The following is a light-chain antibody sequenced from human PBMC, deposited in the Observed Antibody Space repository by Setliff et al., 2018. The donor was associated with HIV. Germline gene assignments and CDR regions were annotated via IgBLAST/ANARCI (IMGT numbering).Light chain of an antibody. Sequence: QSVLTQPRSVSGSPGQSVTISCTGTSNDVGDYDYVSWYQQHPGKAPKLILFDVHRRPSGVPDRFSGSKSGNTASLTISGLQAEDEADYHCCSYAGGYTWVFGGGTQLTVL. CDR1: SNDVGDYDY. CDR2: DVH. J-gene: IGLJ3*02. V-gene: IGLV2-11*01. CDR3: CSYAGGYTWV.